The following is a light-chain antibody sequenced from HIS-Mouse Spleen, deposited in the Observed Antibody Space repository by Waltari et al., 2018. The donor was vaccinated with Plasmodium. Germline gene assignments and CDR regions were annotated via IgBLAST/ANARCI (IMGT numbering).Light chain of an antibody. CDR2: DGS. CDR3: CSYAGSSTYV. Sequence: QSALTQPASVSGSPGQSITISCTGTSSDVGSYNLVSWYQPHPGKAPQLRNYDGSKRASGVSNRFSGSKSGNTASLTIAGLQAEDEADYYCCSYAGSSTYVFGTGTKVTVL. J-gene: IGLJ1*01. V-gene: IGLV2-23*01. CDR1: SSDVGSYNL.